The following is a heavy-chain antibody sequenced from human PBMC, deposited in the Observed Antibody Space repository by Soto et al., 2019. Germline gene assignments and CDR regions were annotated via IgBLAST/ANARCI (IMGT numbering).Heavy chain of an antibody. Sequence: GASVKVSCKASGYTFTSYAMHWVRQAPGQRLEWMGWINAGNGNTKYSQKFQGRVTITRDTSASTAYMELSSLRSEDTAVYYCARGRPQLYYDFWSGYYGRDAFDIWGQGTMVTVSS. V-gene: IGHV1-3*01. CDR3: ARGRPQLYYDFWSGYYGRDAFDI. CDR1: GYTFTSYA. J-gene: IGHJ3*02. D-gene: IGHD3-3*01. CDR2: INAGNGNT.